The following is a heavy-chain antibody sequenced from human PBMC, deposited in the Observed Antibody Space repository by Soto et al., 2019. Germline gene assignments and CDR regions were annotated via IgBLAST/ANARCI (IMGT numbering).Heavy chain of an antibody. CDR2: ISSSGSTI. J-gene: IGHJ4*02. CDR3: ARALTTYYDILTGTFDY. V-gene: IGHV3-11*01. D-gene: IGHD3-9*01. Sequence: PGVSLRLSCAASGFTFSGYYRSWMRQARGKGLEWVSYISSSGSTIYYADSVKGRFTISRDNAKNSLYLQMNSLRAEDTAVYYCARALTTYYDILTGTFDYWGQGTLVTVSS. CDR1: GFTFSGYY.